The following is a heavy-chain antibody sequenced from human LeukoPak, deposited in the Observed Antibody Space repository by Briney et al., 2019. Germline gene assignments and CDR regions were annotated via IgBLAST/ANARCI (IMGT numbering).Heavy chain of an antibody. D-gene: IGHD2-21*02. V-gene: IGHV4-30-2*01. CDR1: GGSISSGGYS. J-gene: IGHJ3*02. CDR3: ASSPTYCGGDCLDAFDI. CDR2: IYHSGST. Sequence: PSETLSLTCAVSGGSISSGGYSWSWIRQPPGKGLEWIGYIYHSGSTYYNPSLKSRVTISVDRSKNQFSLKLSSVTAADTAVYYCASSPTYCGGDCLDAFDIWGQGTMVTVSS.